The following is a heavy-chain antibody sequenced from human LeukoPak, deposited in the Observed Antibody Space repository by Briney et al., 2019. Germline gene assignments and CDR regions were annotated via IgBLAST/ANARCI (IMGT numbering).Heavy chain of an antibody. D-gene: IGHD5-18*01. CDR3: AREWYSYGYEY. V-gene: IGHV4-34*01. Sequence: PSETLSLTRAVYGGSFSGYYWSWIRQPPGKGLEWIGEINHSGSTNYNPSLKSRVTISVDTSKNQFSLKLSSVTAADTAVYYCAREWYSYGYEYWGQGTLVTVSS. J-gene: IGHJ4*02. CDR2: INHSGST. CDR1: GGSFSGYY.